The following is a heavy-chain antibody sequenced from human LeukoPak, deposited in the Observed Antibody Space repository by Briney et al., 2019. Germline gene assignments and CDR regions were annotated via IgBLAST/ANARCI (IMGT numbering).Heavy chain of an antibody. CDR3: ARGADYYGSGSYYMIDY. CDR2: INHSGST. CDR1: GGSFSGYY. J-gene: IGHJ4*02. V-gene: IGHV4-34*01. Sequence: PSETLSLTCAVYGGSFSGYYWSWIRQPPGKGLEWIGEINHSGSTNYNPSLKSRVTISVDTSKNQFSLKLSSVTAADTAVYYCARGADYYGSGSYYMIDYWGQGTLVTVSA. D-gene: IGHD3-10*01.